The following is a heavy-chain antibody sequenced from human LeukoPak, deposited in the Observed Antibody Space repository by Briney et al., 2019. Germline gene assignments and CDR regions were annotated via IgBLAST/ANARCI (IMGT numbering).Heavy chain of an antibody. V-gene: IGHV4-59*01. CDR1: GDSISSYY. J-gene: IGHJ6*02. CDR2: IYYSGST. CDR3: ARDRRYDILTGSALYYYYGMDV. D-gene: IGHD3-9*01. Sequence: SETLSLTCTVSGDSISSYYWSWIRQPPGKGLEWIGYIYYSGSTNYNPSLKSRVTISVDTSKNQFSLKLSSVTAADTAVYYCARDRRYDILTGSALYYYYGMDVWGQGTTVTVSS.